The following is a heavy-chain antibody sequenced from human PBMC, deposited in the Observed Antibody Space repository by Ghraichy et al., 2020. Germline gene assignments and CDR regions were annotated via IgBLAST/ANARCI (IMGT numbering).Heavy chain of an antibody. Sequence: SQTLSLTCTVSGGSISSYYWSWIRQPPGKGLEWIGYIYYSGSTNYNPSLKSRVTISVDTSKNQFSLKLSSVTAADTAVYYCARRITMVRGSPKGPYYYYYMDVWGKGTTVTVSS. CDR1: GGSISSYY. J-gene: IGHJ6*03. CDR3: ARRITMVRGSPKGPYYYYYMDV. D-gene: IGHD3-10*01. V-gene: IGHV4-59*01. CDR2: IYYSGST.